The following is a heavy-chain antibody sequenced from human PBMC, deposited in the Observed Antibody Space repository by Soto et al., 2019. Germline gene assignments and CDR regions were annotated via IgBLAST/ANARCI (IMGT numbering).Heavy chain of an antibody. Sequence: PGESLKISCKGSGYTFTTYWITWVRQMPGKGVGGMGRSEPSNSYTNYNPSFQGHVTLSADMSISTSDLQWSGLKASDTAIYYCARHTGLGPISFDYWGQGTLVTVSS. J-gene: IGHJ4*02. CDR2: SEPSNSYT. V-gene: IGHV5-10-1*01. CDR1: GYTFTTYW. D-gene: IGHD4-17*01. CDR3: ARHTGLGPISFDY.